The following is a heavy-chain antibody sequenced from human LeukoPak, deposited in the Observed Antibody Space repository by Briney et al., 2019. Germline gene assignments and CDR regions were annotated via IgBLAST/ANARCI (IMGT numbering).Heavy chain of an antibody. J-gene: IGHJ3*02. CDR2: INQGGSVQ. CDR1: GFTFRSYW. D-gene: IGHD3-3*01. CDR3: ASGYDFWSGYYMDAFDI. Sequence: GGSLRLSCAASGFTFRSYWMSWVRQAPGKGLEWVANINQGGSVQYYMDSVKGRFTISRDDAKNSLYVQMNSLRAEDTAVYYCASGYDFWSGYYMDAFDIWGQGTMVTVSS. V-gene: IGHV3-7*01.